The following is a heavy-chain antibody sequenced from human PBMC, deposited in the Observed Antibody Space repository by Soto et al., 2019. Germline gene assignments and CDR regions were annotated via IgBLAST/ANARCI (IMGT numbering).Heavy chain of an antibody. CDR3: AKGSSRGYDSSGYYFDY. V-gene: IGHV3-23*01. CDR2: ISGSGGST. D-gene: IGHD3-22*01. Sequence: VGSLRLSCAASGFTFSSYAMSWVRQAPGKGLEWVSAISGSGGSTYYADSVKGRFTISRDNSKNTLYLQMNSQRAEDTAVYYCAKGSSRGYDSSGYYFDYWGQGTLVTVSS. CDR1: GFTFSSYA. J-gene: IGHJ4*02.